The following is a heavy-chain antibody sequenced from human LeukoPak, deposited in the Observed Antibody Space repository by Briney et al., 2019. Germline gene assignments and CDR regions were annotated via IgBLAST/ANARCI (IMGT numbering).Heavy chain of an antibody. D-gene: IGHD3-22*01. CDR1: GFTFSSYW. V-gene: IGHV3-7*01. CDR2: IKQDGSEK. CDR3: ASHENDYYDSSGYYY. J-gene: IGHJ4*02. Sequence: PGGSLRLSCAASGFTFSSYWMSWLRQAPGEGLEWVANIKQDGSEKYYVDSVKGRFTISRDNAKNSLYLQMNSLRAEDTAVYYCASHENDYYDSSGYYYWGQGTLVTVSS.